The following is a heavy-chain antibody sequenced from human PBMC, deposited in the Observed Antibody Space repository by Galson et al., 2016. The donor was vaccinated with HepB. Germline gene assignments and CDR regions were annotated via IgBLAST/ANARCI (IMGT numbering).Heavy chain of an antibody. D-gene: IGHD6-19*01. CDR2: LYPSEGT. CDR3: ATGIVVAGKYYYYYMDV. J-gene: IGHJ6*03. V-gene: IGHV4-39*01. CDR1: GASISGTEYY. Sequence: ETLSLTCSVSGASISGTEYYWGWIRQPPGRGLEWIGSLYPSEGTYYNPSPKSRVTISVDTSKNELSLRLNSVTAADTGVYYCATGIVVAGKYYYYYMDVWGKGTTVTVSS.